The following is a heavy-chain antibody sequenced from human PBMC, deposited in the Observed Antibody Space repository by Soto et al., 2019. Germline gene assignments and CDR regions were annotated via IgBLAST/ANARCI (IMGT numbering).Heavy chain of an antibody. CDR1: GFSFSKYS. Sequence: GGSLRLSCAASGFSFSKYSIYWIRQAPPKGQEWVSSVNDRSNCIYYADSVKGRFTISRDNAINSLYLQMNSLRPDDTAVYYCANFPSCSSYSCLDYWGRGTLVTVSS. V-gene: IGHV3-21*06. CDR2: VNDRSNCI. J-gene: IGHJ4*02. CDR3: ANFPSCSSYSCLDY. D-gene: IGHD3-22*01.